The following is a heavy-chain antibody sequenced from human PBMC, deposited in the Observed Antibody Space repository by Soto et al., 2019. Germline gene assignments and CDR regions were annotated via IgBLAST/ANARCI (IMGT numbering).Heavy chain of an antibody. CDR3: ASAYCSGTSCYNNLDY. Sequence: GESLKISCKGSGYSFTSYCIAWVRQMPGKGLEWMGFIYPGDSDTTYSPSFQGQVTFSADRSISTAYLHWSCLKASDTAMYYCASAYCSGTSCYNNLDYWGQGTLVTVSS. D-gene: IGHD2-2*02. J-gene: IGHJ4*02. CDR1: GYSFTSYC. V-gene: IGHV5-51*01. CDR2: IYPGDSDT.